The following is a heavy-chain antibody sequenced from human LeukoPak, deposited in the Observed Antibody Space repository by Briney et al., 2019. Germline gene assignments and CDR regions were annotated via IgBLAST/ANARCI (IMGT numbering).Heavy chain of an antibody. CDR3: ATIKRGSIFGYFDF. J-gene: IGHJ4*02. CDR1: GGSISSHY. CDR2: LFDSVNT. V-gene: IGHV4-59*11. Sequence: SSGTLSLTCTVSGGSISSHYWSWIRQPPGKGLEWIAYLFDSVNTKDNPSLQSRLTLSADTSKNQFPLRLSSVTAADTAVYYCATIKRGSIFGYFDFWGQGIKVTVSS. D-gene: IGHD5-18*01.